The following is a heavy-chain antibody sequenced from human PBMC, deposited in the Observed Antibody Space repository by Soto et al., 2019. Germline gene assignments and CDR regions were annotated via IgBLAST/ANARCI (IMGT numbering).Heavy chain of an antibody. Sequence: PSETLSLTCTVSGGSISSSSYYWGWIRQPPGKGLEWIGSIYYSGSTYYNPSLKSRVIISVDTSKNQFSLKLSSVTAADTAVYYCARDSRHKSGINWFDPWGQGTLVTVSS. CDR2: IYYSGST. V-gene: IGHV4-39*02. CDR3: ARDSRHKSGINWFDP. D-gene: IGHD2-15*01. CDR1: GGSISSSSYY. J-gene: IGHJ5*02.